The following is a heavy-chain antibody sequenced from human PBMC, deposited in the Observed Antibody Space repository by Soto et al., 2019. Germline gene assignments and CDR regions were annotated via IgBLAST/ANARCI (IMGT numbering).Heavy chain of an antibody. CDR3: AKRKRGAPVSSFDY. CDR1: GFTFSGYG. V-gene: IGHV3-30*18. Sequence: GGSLRLSCAASGFTFSGYGMDWVRQAPGKGLEWVAFISNDGSNQYYGVSVKGRLTISRDNSKNMLYLQMNSLRPGATAAYYCAKRKRGAPVSSFDYWGQGTLVTVSS. D-gene: IGHD1-26*01. J-gene: IGHJ4*02. CDR2: ISNDGSNQ.